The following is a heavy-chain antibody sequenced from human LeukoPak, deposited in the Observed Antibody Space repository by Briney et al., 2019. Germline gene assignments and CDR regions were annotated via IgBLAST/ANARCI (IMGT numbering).Heavy chain of an antibody. J-gene: IGHJ1*01. CDR3: ARAPSEIGGYYPEYFRH. CDR1: GFSFSSYW. D-gene: IGHD3-22*01. V-gene: IGHV3-74*01. Sequence: GGSLRLSCAASGFSFSSYWMHWVRQAPGKGLVWVSRIKSDGKTNYADSVKGRFTISRDNAKNTVSLQMNSLRAEDTGVYYCARAPSEIGGYYPEYFRHWGQGTLVTVSP. CDR2: IKSDGKT.